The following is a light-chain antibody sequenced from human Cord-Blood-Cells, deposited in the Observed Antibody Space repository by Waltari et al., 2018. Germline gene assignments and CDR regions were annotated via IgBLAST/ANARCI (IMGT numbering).Light chain of an antibody. CDR3: SSYTSSSTRV. Sequence: QSALTQPASVSGSPGQSITISCTGTSSDVGGYNYVSWCQQHPGKAPKLMIYDVSNRPSGFSNRFSGSKSGNTASLTISGLQAEDEADYYCSSYTSSSTRVFGGGTKLTVL. V-gene: IGLV2-14*01. CDR2: DVS. CDR1: SSDVGGYNY. J-gene: IGLJ2*01.